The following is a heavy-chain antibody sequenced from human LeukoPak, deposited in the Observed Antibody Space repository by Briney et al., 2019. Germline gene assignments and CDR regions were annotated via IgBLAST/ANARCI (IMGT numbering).Heavy chain of an antibody. CDR3: ATESIAAAGGSDY. CDR1: GGSINSYY. J-gene: IGHJ4*02. CDR2: IYYSGST. Sequence: PSETLSLTCTVSGGSINSYYWGWIRQPPGKGLEWIGSIYYSGSTYYNPSLKSRVTISVDTSKNQFSLKLSSVTAADTAVYYCATESIAAAGGSDYWGQGTLVTVSS. D-gene: IGHD6-13*01. V-gene: IGHV4-39*07.